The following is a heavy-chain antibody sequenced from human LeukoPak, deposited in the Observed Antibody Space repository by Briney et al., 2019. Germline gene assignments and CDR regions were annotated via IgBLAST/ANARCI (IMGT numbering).Heavy chain of an antibody. CDR1: GGSISSYY. CDR3: ARHVFCSSTSCYSHTFDY. J-gene: IGHJ4*02. D-gene: IGHD2-2*02. Sequence: KASETLSLTCTVSGGSISSYYWSWIRQPPGKGLEWIGYIYYSGSTNYNPSLKSRVTISVDTSKNQFSLKLSSVTAADTAVYYCARHVFCSSTSCYSHTFDYWGQGTLVTVSS. CDR2: IYYSGST. V-gene: IGHV4-59*08.